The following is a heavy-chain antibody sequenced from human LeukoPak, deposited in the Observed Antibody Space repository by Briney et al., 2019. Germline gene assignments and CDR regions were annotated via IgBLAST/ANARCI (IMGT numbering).Heavy chain of an antibody. CDR2: INGDGDST. J-gene: IGHJ3*02. CDR1: EFILDDYA. Sequence: GGSLRLSCAASEFILDDYAMHWVRQAPGKGLEWVSLINGDGDSTYYADSVKGRFTISRDNAKNSLYLQMNSLRAEDTAVYYCAREGGFGYDDAFDTWGHGTTVTVSS. CDR3: AREGGFGYDDAFDT. D-gene: IGHD3-16*02. V-gene: IGHV3-43*02.